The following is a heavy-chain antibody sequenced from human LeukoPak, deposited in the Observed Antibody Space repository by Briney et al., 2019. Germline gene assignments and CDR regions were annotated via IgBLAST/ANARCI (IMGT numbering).Heavy chain of an antibody. Sequence: GGSLRLSCAASGFTFSSYSMNWVRQAPGKGLEWDSSISSGTSYIYYADSVKGRFTISRDNAKNSLYLQMNSLRAEDTAVYYCAKGSPQLSGYWGQGTLVTVSS. CDR2: ISSGTSYI. CDR1: GFTFSSYS. CDR3: AKGSPQLSGY. J-gene: IGHJ4*02. V-gene: IGHV3-21*01. D-gene: IGHD5-18*01.